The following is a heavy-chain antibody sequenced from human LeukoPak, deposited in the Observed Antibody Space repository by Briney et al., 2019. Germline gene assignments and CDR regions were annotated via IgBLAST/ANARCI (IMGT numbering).Heavy chain of an antibody. V-gene: IGHV3-73*01. J-gene: IGHJ5*01. Sequence: GGSLRLSCAASGFTFSGSAMHWVRQASGKGLEWVGRIRSKANSYATAYAASVKGRFTISRDNSKNTLYLQMNSLRAEDTAVYYCANPPTVTKIRFDSWGQGTLVTVSS. CDR1: GFTFSGSA. CDR3: ANPPTVTKIRFDS. D-gene: IGHD4-17*01. CDR2: IRSKANSYAT.